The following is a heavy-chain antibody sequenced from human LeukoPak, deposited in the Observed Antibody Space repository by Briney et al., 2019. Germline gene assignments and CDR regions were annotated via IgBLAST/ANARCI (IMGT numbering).Heavy chain of an antibody. CDR1: GFTFSSYG. V-gene: IGHV3-33*06. CDR2: IWYDGSNK. J-gene: IGHJ4*02. Sequence: PGRSLRLSCAASGFTFSSYGMHWVRQAPGKGLEWVAVIWYDGSNKYYADSVKDRFTISRDNSKNTLYLQMNSLRAEDTAVYYCAKSIESEIYDYGSGSYLDYWGQGTLVTVSS. CDR3: AKSIESEIYDYGSGSYLDY. D-gene: IGHD3-10*01.